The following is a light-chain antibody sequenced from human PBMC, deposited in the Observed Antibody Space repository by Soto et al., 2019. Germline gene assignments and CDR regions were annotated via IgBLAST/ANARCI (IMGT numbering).Light chain of an antibody. Sequence: DVVMTQTPLSLSVAPGQPASISCKSSQSLLHITGETFLFWYLQKPGQSPQLLIYEVSTRVSGVPDRFSGSGSGTDLTLEISRVDTDYFGIYSCMHSKQLPHTVGQVPRLEI. V-gene: IGKV2D-29*02. CDR2: EVS. J-gene: IGKJ5*01. CDR3: MHSKQLPHT. CDR1: QSLLHITGETF.